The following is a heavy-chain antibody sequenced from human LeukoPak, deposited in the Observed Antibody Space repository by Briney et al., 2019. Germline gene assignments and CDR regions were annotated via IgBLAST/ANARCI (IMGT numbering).Heavy chain of an antibody. Sequence: GGSLRLSCVASGFTFSSYSMNWVRQAPGKGLEWVSCIGSSSNYIYYGDSVKGRFTISRDNAKNSLYLQMNSLRTDDTAVYYCAGDSSGYYFYFDLWGRGTLVTVSS. J-gene: IGHJ2*01. CDR3: AGDSSGYYFYFDL. D-gene: IGHD3-22*01. V-gene: IGHV3-21*01. CDR2: IGSSSNYI. CDR1: GFTFSSYS.